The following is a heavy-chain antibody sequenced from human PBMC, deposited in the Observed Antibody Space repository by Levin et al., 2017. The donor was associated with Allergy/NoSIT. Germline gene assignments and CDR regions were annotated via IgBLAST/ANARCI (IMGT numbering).Heavy chain of an antibody. Sequence: SETLSLTCTVSGGSISSSSYYWGWIRQPPGKGLEWIGSIYYSGSTYYNPSLKSRVTISVDTSKNQFSLKLSSVTAADTAVYYCARPYCSGGSCYYYFDYWGQGTLVTVSS. J-gene: IGHJ4*02. CDR2: IYYSGST. D-gene: IGHD2-15*01. CDR3: ARPYCSGGSCYYYFDY. CDR1: GGSISSSSYY. V-gene: IGHV4-39*01.